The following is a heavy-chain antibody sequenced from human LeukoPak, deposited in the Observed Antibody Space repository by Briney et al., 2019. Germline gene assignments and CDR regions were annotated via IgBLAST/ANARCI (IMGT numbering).Heavy chain of an antibody. CDR3: AAGNIVVVPAAINYYYYYMDV. CDR1: GGTFSSYA. Sequence: ASVKVSCKASGGTFSSYAISWVRQAPGQGLEWMGGIIPIFGTANYAQKFQGRVTITADESTSTAYMELSSLRSEDTAVYYCAAGNIVVVPAAINYYYYYMDVWGKGTTVTVSS. CDR2: IIPIFGTA. J-gene: IGHJ6*03. V-gene: IGHV1-69*13. D-gene: IGHD2-2*01.